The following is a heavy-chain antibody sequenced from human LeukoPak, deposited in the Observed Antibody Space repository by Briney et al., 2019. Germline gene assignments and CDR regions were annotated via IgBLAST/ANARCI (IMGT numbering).Heavy chain of an antibody. CDR2: INHSGST. V-gene: IGHV4-34*01. D-gene: IGHD3-16*02. Sequence: KTSETLSLTCAVYGGSFSGYYWSWIRQPPGKGLEWIGEINHSGSTNYNPSLKSRVTISVDTSKNQFSLKLSSVTAADTAVYYCASRGLSLYYFDYWGQGTPVTVSS. CDR1: GGSFSGYY. J-gene: IGHJ4*02. CDR3: ASRGLSLYYFDY.